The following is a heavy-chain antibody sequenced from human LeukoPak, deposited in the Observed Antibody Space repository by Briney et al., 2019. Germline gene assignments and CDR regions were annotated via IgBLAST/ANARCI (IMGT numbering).Heavy chain of an antibody. J-gene: IGHJ4*02. CDR2: MNPNSGNT. CDR3: ATHVYYYGSGSYDPTTRYYFDY. V-gene: IGHV1-8*02. D-gene: IGHD3-10*01. CDR1: GYTFTSYD. Sequence: GASVKVSCKASGYTFTSYDINWVRQATGQGLEWMGWMNPNSGNTGYAQKFQGRVTMTRDMSTSTVYMELSSLRSEDTAVYYCATHVYYYGSGSYDPTTRYYFDYWGQGTLVTVSS.